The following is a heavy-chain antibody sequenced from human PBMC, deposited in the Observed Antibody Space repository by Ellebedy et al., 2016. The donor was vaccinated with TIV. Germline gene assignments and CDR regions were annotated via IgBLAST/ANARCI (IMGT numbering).Heavy chain of an antibody. CDR3: ARTAGYDALDT. J-gene: IGHJ3*02. V-gene: IGHV3-33*08. CDR2: IWYDGISK. D-gene: IGHD3-9*01. Sequence: GESLKISCASSGFTFSIFAMYWVRQAPGKGLEWVASIWYDGISKNYEDAVKGRFAISRDNSKNTVFLEMSSLRPEDTAVYYSARTAGYDALDTWGQGTMVIVSS. CDR1: GFTFSIFA.